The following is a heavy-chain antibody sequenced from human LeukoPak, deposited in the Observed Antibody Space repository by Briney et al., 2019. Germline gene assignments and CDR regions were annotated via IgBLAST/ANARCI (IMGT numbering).Heavy chain of an antibody. CDR1: GFTVTNDY. CDR3: ATDVRSSPLGF. D-gene: IGHD6-13*01. CDR2: IYSGGST. Sequence: GGSLRLSCAVSGFTVTNDYMNWVRQAPGKGLEWVSIIYSGGSTYYADSVKGRFTISRDSSNNTLFLQMSNLRADDSGLYYCATDVRSSPLGFWGHGTLVTVSS. J-gene: IGHJ4*01. V-gene: IGHV3-66*01.